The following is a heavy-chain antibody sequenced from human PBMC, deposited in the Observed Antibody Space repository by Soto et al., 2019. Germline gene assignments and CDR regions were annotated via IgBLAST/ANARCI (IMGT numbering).Heavy chain of an antibody. CDR1: GGSISSGGYS. CDR2: IYHSGST. J-gene: IGHJ4*02. CDR3: ASSHAGAHITAAVH. D-gene: IGHD6-13*01. Sequence: SETLSLTCAVSGGSISSGGYSWSWIRQPPGRGLEWIGYIYHSGSTYYNPSLKSRVTISVDRSKNQFSLKLSSVTAADTAVYYCASSHAGAHITAAVHWGQGTLVTVS. V-gene: IGHV4-30-2*01.